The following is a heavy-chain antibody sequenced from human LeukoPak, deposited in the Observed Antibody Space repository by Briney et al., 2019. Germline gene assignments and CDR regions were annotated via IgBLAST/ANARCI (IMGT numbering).Heavy chain of an antibody. CDR3: AREMYYDFWSGYRNFDY. CDR2: IKQDGSEK. J-gene: IGHJ4*02. D-gene: IGHD3-3*01. V-gene: IGHV3-7*01. Sequence: GGSLRLSCAASGFTFSSYWMSWVRQAPGKGLEWVANIKQDGSEKYYVDSVKGRFTISRDNAKNSLYLQMNSLRAEDTAVYYCAREMYYDFWSGYRNFDYWGQGTLVTVSS. CDR1: GFTFSSYW.